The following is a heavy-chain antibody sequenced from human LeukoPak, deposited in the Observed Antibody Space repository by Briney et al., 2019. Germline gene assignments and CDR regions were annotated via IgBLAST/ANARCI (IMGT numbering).Heavy chain of an antibody. Sequence: GGSLRLSCAASGFTFSSCSMNWVRQAPGKGLEWVSSISSSSSYIYYADSVKGRFTISRDNAKNSLYLQMNSLRAEDTAVYYCVRDGGVSGYDLLDYWGQGTLVTVSS. CDR3: VRDGGVSGYDLLDY. CDR2: ISSSSSYI. D-gene: IGHD5-12*01. J-gene: IGHJ4*02. V-gene: IGHV3-21*01. CDR1: GFTFSSCS.